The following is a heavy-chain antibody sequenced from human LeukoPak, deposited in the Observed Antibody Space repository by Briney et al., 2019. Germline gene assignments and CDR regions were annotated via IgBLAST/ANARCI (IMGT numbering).Heavy chain of an antibody. D-gene: IGHD5-18*01. CDR3: ASSFRGYSYYRFDY. J-gene: IGHJ4*02. Sequence: GSLRLSCAASGFTFSSYWMSWVRQAPGKGLEWIGYIYYSGSTNYNPSLKSRVIISVDTSKNQFSLKLSSVTAADTAVYYCASSFRGYSYYRFDYWGQGTLVTVSS. CDR2: IYYSGST. CDR1: GFTFSSYW. V-gene: IGHV4-59*01.